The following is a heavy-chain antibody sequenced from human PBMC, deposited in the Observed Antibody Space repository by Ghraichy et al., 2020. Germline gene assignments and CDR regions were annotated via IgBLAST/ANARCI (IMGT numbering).Heavy chain of an antibody. V-gene: IGHV4-4*07. CDR3: ARGAVPAATNFDY. CDR1: GGSISSYY. D-gene: IGHD2-2*01. J-gene: IGHJ4*02. Sequence: GSLRLSCTVSGGSISSYYWSWIREPAGKGLEWIGRIYTSGSTNYNPSLKSRVTMSVDTSKNQFSLKLSSVTAADTTVYYCARGAVPAATNFDYWGQGTLVTVSS. CDR2: IYTSGST.